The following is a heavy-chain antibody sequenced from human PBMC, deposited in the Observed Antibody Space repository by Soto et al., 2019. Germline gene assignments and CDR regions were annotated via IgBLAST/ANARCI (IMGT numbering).Heavy chain of an antibody. J-gene: IGHJ4*02. D-gene: IGHD3-16*02. CDR3: VIDDRYSGAFDY. CDR1: GFSFSSYW. V-gene: IGHV3-7*01. CDR2: VSSDGRDK. Sequence: EVQLEESGGGLVQPGGSLRLSCAASGFSFSSYWMSWVRQAPGKGPEWVALVSSDGRDKTYADSVKGRFTISRDNAENPLFLQVNSLRADDSAVSYCVIDDRYSGAFDYWGQGALVTVSS.